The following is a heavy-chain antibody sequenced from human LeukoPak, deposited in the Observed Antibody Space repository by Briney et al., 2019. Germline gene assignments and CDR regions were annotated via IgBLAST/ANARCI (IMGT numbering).Heavy chain of an antibody. V-gene: IGHV3-11*01. CDR1: GFTFSDYY. CDR3: ARFIAAAGTDYYYYMDV. J-gene: IGHJ6*03. Sequence: GGSLRLSCAAPGFTFSDYYMSWIRQAPGKGLEWVSYISSSGSTIYYADSVKGRFTISRDNAKNSLYLQMNSLRAEDTAVYYCARFIAAAGTDYYYYMDVWGKGTTVTISS. D-gene: IGHD6-13*01. CDR2: ISSSGSTI.